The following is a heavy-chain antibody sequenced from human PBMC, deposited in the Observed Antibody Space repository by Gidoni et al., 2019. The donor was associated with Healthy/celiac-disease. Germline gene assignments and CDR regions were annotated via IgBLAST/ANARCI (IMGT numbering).Heavy chain of an antibody. J-gene: IGHJ4*02. CDR2: IYYSGST. D-gene: IGHD5-18*01. Sequence: QVQLQESGPGLVKPSQTLSLTCTVSVGSISSGGYYWSWIRQHPGKGLEWIGYIYYSGSTYYNPSLKSRVTISVDTSKNQFSLKLSSVTAADTAVYYCARVRAAMVHFAFDYWGQGTLVTVSS. CDR3: ARVRAAMVHFAFDY. CDR1: VGSISSGGYY. V-gene: IGHV4-31*03.